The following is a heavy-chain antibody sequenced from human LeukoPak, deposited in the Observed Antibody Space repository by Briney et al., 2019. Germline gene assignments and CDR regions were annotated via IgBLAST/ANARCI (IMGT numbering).Heavy chain of an antibody. CDR3: ARDRDYGSGSYDY. D-gene: IGHD3-10*01. Sequence: PGGTLRLSCAASGFTFSSYGMSWVRQAPGKGLEWIGYIYYTGSTHFNPSLKSRVTISVDTSKNQFSLKLSSVTAADTAVYYCARDRDYGSGSYDYWGQGSLVTVSS. CDR2: IYYTGST. CDR1: GFTFSSYG. J-gene: IGHJ4*02. V-gene: IGHV4-59*01.